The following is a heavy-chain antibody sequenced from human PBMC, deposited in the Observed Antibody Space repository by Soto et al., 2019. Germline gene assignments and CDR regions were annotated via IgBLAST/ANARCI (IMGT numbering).Heavy chain of an antibody. CDR2: IKSKTDGGTT. D-gene: IGHD3-3*01. Sequence: EVQLVESGGGLVKPGGSLRLSCAASGFTFSNAWMNWVRQAPGKGLEWVGRIKSKTDGGTTDYAAPVKGRFTISRDDSKNTLYLQMNSLKTEDTAVYYCTTAYEAYDFWSGWRRDYYYGMDVWGQGTTVTVSS. CDR1: GFTFSNAW. J-gene: IGHJ6*02. CDR3: TTAYEAYDFWSGWRRDYYYGMDV. V-gene: IGHV3-15*07.